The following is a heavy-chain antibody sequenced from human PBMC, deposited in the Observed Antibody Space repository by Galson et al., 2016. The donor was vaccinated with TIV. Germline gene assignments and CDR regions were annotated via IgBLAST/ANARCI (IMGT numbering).Heavy chain of an antibody. V-gene: IGHV4-39*01. Sequence: ETLSLTCAVSGASMSTSSNYWVWIRQSPGKGLEWIATIFYSGATYYNPSLKSPVTISMDTSKRQFSLKMRSVTAEDMAVYYCVSSRGTDSWRNFDFWGQGTLVTVSS. CDR3: VSSRGTDSWRNFDF. CDR1: GASMSTSSNY. CDR2: IFYSGAT. J-gene: IGHJ4*02. D-gene: IGHD6-13*01.